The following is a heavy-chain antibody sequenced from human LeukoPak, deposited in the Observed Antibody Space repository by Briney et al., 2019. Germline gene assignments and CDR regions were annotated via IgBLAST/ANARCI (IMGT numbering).Heavy chain of an antibody. V-gene: IGHV4-59*08. J-gene: IGHJ3*02. CDR2: IYYSGNT. CDR1: GGSISSYY. Sequence: SETLSLTCTVSGGSISSYYWSWIRQPPGKGLEWIGYIYYSGNTNYNPSLKSRVTISVDTSKNQFSLNLSSVTAADTAVYYCARGLGSGYYPDAFDIWGQGTMVTGSS. D-gene: IGHD3-22*01. CDR3: ARGLGSGYYPDAFDI.